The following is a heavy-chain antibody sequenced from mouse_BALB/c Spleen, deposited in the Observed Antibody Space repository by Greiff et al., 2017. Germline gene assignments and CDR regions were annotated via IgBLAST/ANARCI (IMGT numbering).Heavy chain of an antibody. J-gene: IGHJ1*01. Sequence: VHLVESGPGLVAPSQSLSITCTVSGFSLTGYGVNWVRQPPGKGLEWLGMIWGDGSTDYNSALKSRLSISKDNSKSQVFLKMNSLQTDDTARYYCARYYCGSSWYFDVWGAGTTVTVSS. CDR3: ARYYCGSSWYFDV. CDR2: IWGDGST. V-gene: IGHV2-6-7*01. D-gene: IGHD1-1*01. CDR1: GFSLTGYG.